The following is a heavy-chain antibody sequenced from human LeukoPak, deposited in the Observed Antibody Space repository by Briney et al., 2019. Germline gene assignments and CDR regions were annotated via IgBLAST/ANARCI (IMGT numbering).Heavy chain of an antibody. CDR3: ARLKPLADAFDI. CDR2: INPNSGGT. J-gene: IGHJ3*02. V-gene: IGHV1-2*02. CDR1: GYTFTGYY. Sequence: ASVKVSCKASGYTFTGYYMHWVRPAPGQGLEWMGWINPNSGGTNYAQKFQGRVTMTRDTSISTAYMELSRLRSDDTAVYYCARLKPLADAFDIWGQGTMVTVSS.